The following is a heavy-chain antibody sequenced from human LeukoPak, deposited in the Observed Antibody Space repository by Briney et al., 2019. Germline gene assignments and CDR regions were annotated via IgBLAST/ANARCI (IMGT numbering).Heavy chain of an antibody. J-gene: IGHJ4*02. V-gene: IGHV4-59*08. D-gene: IGHD3-22*01. CDR3: TGTSITMMGYYFDY. CDR2: IYYSGST. Sequence: SETLSLTCTVSGGSISSYYWSWIRQPPGKGLEWIGCIYYSGSTNYNPSLKSRVTISVDTSKNQFSLKLNSVTAADTAVYYCTGTSITMMGYYFDYWGQGSLVTVSS. CDR1: GGSISSYY.